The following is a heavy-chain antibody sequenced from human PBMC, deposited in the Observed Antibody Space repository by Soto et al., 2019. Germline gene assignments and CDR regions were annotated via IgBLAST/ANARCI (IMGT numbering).Heavy chain of an antibody. CDR3: ARVVWSYSGYDYYFDY. CDR2: IGSAGDT. Sequence: EVQLVESGGGLVQPGGSLRLSCAASGFSFSTYDMHWVRQATTKGLEWVSAIGSAGDTSYAASVKGRFTISRENAKNSLYLQMNSLRAGDMAVYYCARVVWSYSGYDYYFDYWGQGTLVTVSS. D-gene: IGHD5-12*01. V-gene: IGHV3-13*01. J-gene: IGHJ4*02. CDR1: GFSFSTYD.